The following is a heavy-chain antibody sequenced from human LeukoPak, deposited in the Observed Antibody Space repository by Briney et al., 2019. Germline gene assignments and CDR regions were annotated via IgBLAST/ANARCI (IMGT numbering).Heavy chain of an antibody. CDR2: IRDSGAST. CDR3: ARAGRSGWYPGWPFDI. J-gene: IGHJ3*02. V-gene: IGHV3-23*01. D-gene: IGHD6-19*01. CDR1: GFTFLNYA. Sequence: GGYLRLSCAASGFTFLNYAMGWVRQAPGKGLQWVLVIRDSGASTYYADSVKGRFTISRDDSTTTLYLQIDSLRAEDTAVYYCARAGRSGWYPGWPFDIWGQGTMVTVSS.